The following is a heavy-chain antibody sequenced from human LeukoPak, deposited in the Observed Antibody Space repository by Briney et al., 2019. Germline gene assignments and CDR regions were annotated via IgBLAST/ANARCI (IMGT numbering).Heavy chain of an antibody. Sequence: SETLSLTCTVSGGSISNYYWNWIRQPAGKGPEWIGRFYSSGITKHNPSLKSRVTMSVDTSKNQFSLNLTSVTAADTAVYYCARGAYSFDTWGQGTVVTVSS. CDR1: GGSISNYY. V-gene: IGHV4-4*07. CDR2: FYSSGIT. CDR3: ARGAYSFDT. D-gene: IGHD2-21*01. J-gene: IGHJ3*02.